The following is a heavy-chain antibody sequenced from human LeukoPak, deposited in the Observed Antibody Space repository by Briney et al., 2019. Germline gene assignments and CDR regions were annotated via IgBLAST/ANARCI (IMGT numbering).Heavy chain of an antibody. D-gene: IGHD6-13*01. CDR1: GFTFSNYW. V-gene: IGHV4-34*01. CDR3: ARVIAAAGSYYYYYYYMDV. Sequence: GSLRLSCAASGFTFSNYWMNWVRQPPGKGLEWIGEINHSGSTNYNPSLKSRVTISVDTSKNQFSLKLSSVTAADTAVYYCARVIAAAGSYYYYYYYMDVWGKGTTVTVSS. CDR2: INHSGST. J-gene: IGHJ6*03.